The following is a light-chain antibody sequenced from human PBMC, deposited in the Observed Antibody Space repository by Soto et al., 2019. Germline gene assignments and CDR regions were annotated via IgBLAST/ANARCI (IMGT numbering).Light chain of an antibody. V-gene: IGKV3-20*01. CDR1: QSVTTR. J-gene: IGKJ5*01. CDR2: GAS. CDR3: QQYGNSPIT. Sequence: SGLTQSPGTLSLSPGERVTLSCRASQSVTTRLAWYQHKPGQAPTLLMSGASNRASGVPVRFSGSGSGTDFTLTITRLESEDFAVYYCQQYGNSPITFGQGTRLETK.